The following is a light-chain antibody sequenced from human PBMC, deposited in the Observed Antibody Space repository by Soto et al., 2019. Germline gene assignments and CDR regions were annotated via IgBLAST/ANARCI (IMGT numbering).Light chain of an antibody. CDR3: QQYDNLT. CDR1: QDISNY. CDR2: DAS. J-gene: IGKJ3*01. V-gene: IGKV1-33*01. Sequence: DIQMTQSPSSLSASVGDRVTITCQASQDISNYLNWYQQKPGKAPKLLICDASNLETGVPSRFSGSGSGTDFTFTISSLQPEDIATYYCQQYDNLTFGPGTKVDIK.